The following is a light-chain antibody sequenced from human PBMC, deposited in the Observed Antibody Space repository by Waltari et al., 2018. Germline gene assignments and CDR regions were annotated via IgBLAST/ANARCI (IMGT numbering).Light chain of an antibody. CDR1: NIETQS. CDR3: QVWDSYRHHYV. V-gene: IGLV3-21*04. CDR2: YDS. Sequence: YVLTQPPSVSVAPGKTATITCGEDNIETQSVHWYQQKPGQAPILIMFYDSERPSGIPERFSGSNSGNPATLTISRVEAGDEADYYCQVWDSYRHHYVFGTGTKVTVL. J-gene: IGLJ1*01.